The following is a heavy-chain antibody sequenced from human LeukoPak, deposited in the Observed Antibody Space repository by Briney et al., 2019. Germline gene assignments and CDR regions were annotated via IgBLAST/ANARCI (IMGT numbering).Heavy chain of an antibody. CDR2: ISPKSGGT. CDR1: GYTFTGAY. J-gene: IGHJ4*02. V-gene: IGHV1-2*02. D-gene: IGHD2/OR15-2a*01. CDR3: ARDVRGSDVHDYYYFDY. Sequence: ASVKVSCKASGYTFTGAYLHWVRQAPGRGFEWMGWISPKSGGTKYAPNFQGRVTMTTDTSISTAYLEVSSLKSDDTAVYYCARDVRGSDVHDYYYFDYWGQGTLVTVSS.